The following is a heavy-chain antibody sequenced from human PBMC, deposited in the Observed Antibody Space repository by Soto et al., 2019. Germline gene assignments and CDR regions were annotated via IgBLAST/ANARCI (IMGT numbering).Heavy chain of an antibody. D-gene: IGHD5-18*01. V-gene: IGHV4-4*07. Sequence: QVQLQESGPGLVKPSESLSLTCTVSGGSIGNYYWAWIRQSAGKGLEWIGRIYTSGRTHYKPSLTGRVSMAIDTSKNQLSLRLTSVTAAYTAMYYCARDYDVNTALDYWYFDLWGRGTLVTVSS. CDR3: ARDYDVNTALDYWYFDL. CDR2: IYTSGRT. CDR1: GGSIGNYY. J-gene: IGHJ2*01.